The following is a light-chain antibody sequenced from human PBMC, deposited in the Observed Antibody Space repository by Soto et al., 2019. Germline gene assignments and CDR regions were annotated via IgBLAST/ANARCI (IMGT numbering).Light chain of an antibody. V-gene: IGKV3-20*01. CDR1: QTVRNNY. J-gene: IGKJ4*01. CDR2: DAS. Sequence: EFVLTQSPGTLSLSPGARAPLSCRASQTVRNNYLAWYQQKPGQAPRLLIYDASSRATGIPGRFSGGGSGTDFTLTISRLEPEDFAVYYCQQFSSYPLTFGGGTKVDIK. CDR3: QQFSSYPLT.